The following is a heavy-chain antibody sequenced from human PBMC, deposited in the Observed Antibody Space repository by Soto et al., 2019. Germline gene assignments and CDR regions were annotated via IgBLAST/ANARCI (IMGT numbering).Heavy chain of an antibody. CDR2: IYYIENI. J-gene: IGHJ4*02. CDR3: ATHPPYGPLDH. CDR1: GGSISSSSNH. Sequence: QLQLQESGPGLVKPSETLSLTCTVSGGSISSSSNHWGWIRQPPGKGLEWIGNIYYIENIYYNPSLKSRVTISVDTSKNQFSLRLTSVTAADTAVYYCATHPPYGPLDHWGQGTLVTVSS. V-gene: IGHV4-39*01. D-gene: IGHD4-17*01.